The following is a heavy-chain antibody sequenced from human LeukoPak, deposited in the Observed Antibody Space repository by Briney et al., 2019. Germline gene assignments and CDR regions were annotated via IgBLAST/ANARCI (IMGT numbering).Heavy chain of an antibody. CDR1: GFTVSSNY. J-gene: IGHJ4*02. CDR3: ARDSSSGWYNLGLGY. V-gene: IGHV3-66*01. Sequence: GSLRLSCAASGFTVSSNYMSWVRQAPGKGLEWVSVIYSGGSTYYADSVKGRFTISRDNSKNTLYLQMNSLRAEDTAVYYCARDSSSGWYNLGLGYWGQGTLVTVSS. CDR2: IYSGGST. D-gene: IGHD6-19*01.